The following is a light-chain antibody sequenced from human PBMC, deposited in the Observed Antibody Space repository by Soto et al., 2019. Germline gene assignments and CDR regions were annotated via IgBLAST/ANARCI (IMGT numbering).Light chain of an antibody. CDR3: SSYTTSSTYV. J-gene: IGLJ1*01. CDR2: DVA. CDR1: STDVGRYNY. Sequence: QSVLTQPASVSGSPGQPITISCAGTSTDVGRYNYVPWYQQHPGKAPKLMIYDVANRPSGVSNRFSGSKSGITASLTISGLQAEDEADYYCSSYTTSSTYVFGTGTKVTVL. V-gene: IGLV2-14*01.